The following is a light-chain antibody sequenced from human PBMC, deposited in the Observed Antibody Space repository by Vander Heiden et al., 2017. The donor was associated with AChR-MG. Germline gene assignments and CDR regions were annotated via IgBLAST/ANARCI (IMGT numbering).Light chain of an antibody. CDR1: HDISDY. J-gene: IGKJ2*01. CDR2: GAS. Sequence: RLNQSPSSLSAYVGDSVTVACRASHDISDYFAWYQKKPGEAPRFLVYGASLLQSGVPSSFSGSGSGTDFTLTISRLQPEDVATYYCQSLVSSPYIFGQGTKLEIK. CDR3: QSLVSSPYI. V-gene: IGKV1-9*01.